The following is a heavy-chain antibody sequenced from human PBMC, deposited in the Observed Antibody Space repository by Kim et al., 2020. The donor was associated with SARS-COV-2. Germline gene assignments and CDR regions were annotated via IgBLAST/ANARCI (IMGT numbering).Heavy chain of an antibody. CDR2: ISYDGGNQ. J-gene: IGHJ4*02. V-gene: IGHV3-30*03. CDR1: GLTFRNYA. Sequence: GGSLRLSCAASGLTFRNYAMHWVRQAPGKGLEWVGLISYDGGNQYYGDPVKGRFTISRDNSKDTLYLQMNGLRGEDTAVYYCAMLGTGSVFNYWGQGTLVTVSS. CDR3: AMLGTGSVFNY. D-gene: IGHD3-10*01.